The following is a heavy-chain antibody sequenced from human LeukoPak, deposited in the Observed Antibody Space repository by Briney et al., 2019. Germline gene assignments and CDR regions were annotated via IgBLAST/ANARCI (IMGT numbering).Heavy chain of an antibody. CDR2: INHSGST. J-gene: IGHJ4*02. V-gene: IGHV4-34*01. D-gene: IGHD3-10*01. Sequence: PSETLSLTCAVYGGSFSGYYWSWIRQPPGKGLEWIGEINHSGSTNYNPSLKSRVTISVDTSKNQFSLKLSSVTAADTAVYYCARETYYYGSGSQDFDYWGQGTLVTVSS. CDR1: GGSFSGYY. CDR3: ARETYYYGSGSQDFDY.